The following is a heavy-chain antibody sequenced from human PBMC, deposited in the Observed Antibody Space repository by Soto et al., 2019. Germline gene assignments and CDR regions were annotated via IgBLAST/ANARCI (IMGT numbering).Heavy chain of an antibody. D-gene: IGHD6-6*01. CDR2: ISSNGVGT. J-gene: IGHJ6*03. Sequence: GGSLRLSCAASGFTLSGYAMDWVRQAPGKGLEYVSGISSNGVGTYYANYVQGRFTISRDNSKNTVYLQISSLRPEDIAVYYCARRARPDFYYMDVWGKGTTVTVSS. CDR1: GFTLSGYA. CDR3: ARRARPDFYYMDV. V-gene: IGHV3-64*01.